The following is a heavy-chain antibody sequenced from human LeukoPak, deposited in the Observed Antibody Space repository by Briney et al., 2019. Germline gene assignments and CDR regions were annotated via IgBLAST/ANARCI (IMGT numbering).Heavy chain of an antibody. CDR1: GFTFSGSA. CDR3: TSQSQTGFDY. CDR2: IRSKANNYAT. D-gene: IGHD1-1*01. J-gene: IGHJ4*02. Sequence: PGGSLRLSCAASGFTFSGSAMHWVRQAAGKGLEWVGRIRSKANNYATAYAASVKGRFTISRDDSKNTTYLQMNSLKTEDTAVYYCTSQSQTGFDYWGQGTLVTVSS. V-gene: IGHV3-73*01.